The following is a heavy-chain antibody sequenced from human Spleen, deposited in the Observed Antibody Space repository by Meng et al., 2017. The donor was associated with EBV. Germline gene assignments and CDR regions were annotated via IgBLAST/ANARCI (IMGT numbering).Heavy chain of an antibody. J-gene: IGHJ4*02. V-gene: IGHV4-61*01. CDR3: AGSENSLVQGVISY. CDR2: IYYSGNS. Sequence: QVQLQESGPGLVKPSETLSLTCTVSGGSVNSNSYYWGWIRQPPGRGLEWIGYIYYSGNSNYNPSLKSGVTISVDTSKNQFSLRLTSVTAADTAVYYCAGSENSLVQGVISYWGQGTLVTVSS. D-gene: IGHD3-10*01. CDR1: GGSVNSNSYY.